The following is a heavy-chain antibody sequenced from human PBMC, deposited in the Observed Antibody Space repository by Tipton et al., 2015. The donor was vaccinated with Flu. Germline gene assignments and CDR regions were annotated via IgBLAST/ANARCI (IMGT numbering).Heavy chain of an antibody. CDR1: GFSFSSYA. CDR2: ISWYSDNI. CDR3: VILGYFVDGFDM. V-gene: IGHV3-9*01. Sequence: SLRLSCAASGFSFSSYAMHWVRQAPGKGLEWVSGISWYSDNIGYADSVKDRFTVSRDNAKNTLYLQMNSLRVEDTALYYCVILGYFVDGFDMWGQGTMVTVSS. J-gene: IGHJ3*02. D-gene: IGHD3-22*01.